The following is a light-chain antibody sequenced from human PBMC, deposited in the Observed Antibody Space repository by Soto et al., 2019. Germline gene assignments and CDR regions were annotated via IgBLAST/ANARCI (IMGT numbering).Light chain of an antibody. CDR1: SSNIGNNP. CDR3: ATWDDGLGAPL. V-gene: IGLV1-44*01. CDR2: RDD. Sequence: QSVLTQPPSASGTPGQGVTVSCSGGSSNIGNNPVNWYQQLPGAGPKLLIYRDDQRPSGVPDRFSGSKSDASASLAISGLQSEDEADYFCATWDDGLGAPLFGGGTKLTVL. J-gene: IGLJ2*01.